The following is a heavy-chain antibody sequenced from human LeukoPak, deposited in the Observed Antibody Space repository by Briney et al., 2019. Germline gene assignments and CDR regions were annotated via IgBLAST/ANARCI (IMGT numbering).Heavy chain of an antibody. CDR3: AQWGFLDDFDY. J-gene: IGHJ4*02. V-gene: IGHV3-30-3*01. CDR1: GFTFSSYA. Sequence: GGSLRLSCAASGFTFSSYAMHWVRQAPGKGLEWVAVISYDGSNKYYADSVKGRFTISRDNSKNTLYLQMNSLRAEDTAVYYCAQWGFLDDFDYWGQGTLVTVSS. CDR2: ISYDGSNK. D-gene: IGHD3/OR15-3a*01.